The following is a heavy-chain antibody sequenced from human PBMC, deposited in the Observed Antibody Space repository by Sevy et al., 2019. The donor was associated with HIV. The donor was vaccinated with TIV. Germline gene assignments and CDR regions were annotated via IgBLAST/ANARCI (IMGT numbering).Heavy chain of an antibody. Sequence: GGSLRLSCAASGFSFSWYWMSWVRQTPEKGLEWVANIKQDGSEKYYVHSVKGRFTISRDNAKNSLYLQMNSLRAEDTAVYYCARVGLGYDILTGYYREGNYFDYWGQGTLVTVSS. CDR2: IKQDGSEK. V-gene: IGHV3-7*01. J-gene: IGHJ4*02. CDR3: ARVGLGYDILTGYYREGNYFDY. D-gene: IGHD3-9*01. CDR1: GFSFSWYW.